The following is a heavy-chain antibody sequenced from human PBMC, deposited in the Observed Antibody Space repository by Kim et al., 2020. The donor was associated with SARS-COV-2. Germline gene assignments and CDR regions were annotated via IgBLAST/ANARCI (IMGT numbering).Heavy chain of an antibody. CDR2: IIPIFGTA. D-gene: IGHD3-22*01. CDR3: ARDDRETDAFDM. CDR1: GGTFSSYA. J-gene: IGHJ3*02. Sequence: SVKVSCKASGGTFSSYAISWVRQAPGQGLEWMGGIIPIFGTANYAQKFQGRVTITADESTSTAYMELSSLRSEDTAVYYCARDDRETDAFDMGAKGQWSPSLQ. V-gene: IGHV1-69*13.